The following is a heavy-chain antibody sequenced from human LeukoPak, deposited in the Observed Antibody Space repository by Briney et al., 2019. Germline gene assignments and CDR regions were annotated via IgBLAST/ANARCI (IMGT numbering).Heavy chain of an antibody. D-gene: IGHD1-26*01. V-gene: IGHV4-59*08. J-gene: IGHJ4*02. CDR3: AGALSAWEPLDY. CDR2: FSYSGST. Sequence: SETLSLTCTVSGDSISSYYWSWIRQPPGKGLEWIGYFSYSGSTNYNPSLKSRVTISVDTSKNRFSLKLSSVTAADTAVYYCAGALSAWEPLDYWGQGTLVTVSS. CDR1: GDSISSYY.